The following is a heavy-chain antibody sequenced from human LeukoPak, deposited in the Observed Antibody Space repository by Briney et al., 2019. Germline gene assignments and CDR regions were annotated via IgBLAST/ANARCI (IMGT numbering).Heavy chain of an antibody. CDR2: VHNVGST. J-gene: IGHJ4*02. Sequence: PSETLSLTCTVSGVSTTNGIYYWAWIRQSPGKGLEWIGSVHNVGSTYYNLSLRSRVTMSIDTSKNQFSLRLNSVTAADTAVYYCARRAEYNSGWHFYLDHWGQGILVTVSS. V-gene: IGHV4-39*01. D-gene: IGHD6-19*01. CDR3: ARRAEYNSGWHFYLDH. CDR1: GVSTTNGIYY.